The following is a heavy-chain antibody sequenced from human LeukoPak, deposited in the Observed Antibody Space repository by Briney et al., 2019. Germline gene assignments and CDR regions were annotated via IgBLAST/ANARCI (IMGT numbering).Heavy chain of an antibody. CDR1: GFTFSSYG. D-gene: IGHD2-2*01. V-gene: IGHV3-30*18. J-gene: IGHJ4*02. CDR3: AKDGQYQLLLYYFDY. Sequence: PGGSLRLSCAASGFTFSSYGMHWVRQAPGKGLEWVAVISYDGSNKHYADSVKGRFTISRDNSKNTLYLQMNSLRAEDTAVYYCAKDGQYQLLLYYFDYWGQGTLVTVSS. CDR2: ISYDGSNK.